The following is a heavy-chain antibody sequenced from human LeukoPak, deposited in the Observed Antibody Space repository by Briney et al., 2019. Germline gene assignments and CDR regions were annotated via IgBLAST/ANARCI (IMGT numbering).Heavy chain of an antibody. J-gene: IGHJ5*02. CDR2: INNSGGNT. D-gene: IGHD3-3*01. CDR3: AKLEQWTWFDP. CDR1: GFTFSSYW. Sequence: PGGSLRLSCAASGFTFSSYWMSWVRQAPGKGLEWVSTINNSGGNTHYADSVKGRFTISRDNSKNTLYLQMNSLRAEDTAVYSCAKLEQWTWFDPWGQGTLVTVSS. V-gene: IGHV3-23*01.